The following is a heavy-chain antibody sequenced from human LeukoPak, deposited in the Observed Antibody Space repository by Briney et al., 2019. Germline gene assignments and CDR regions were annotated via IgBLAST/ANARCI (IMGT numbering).Heavy chain of an antibody. J-gene: IGHJ4*02. V-gene: IGHV1-2*02. Sequence: ASVKVSCKTSGGTFRSYAISWVRQAPGQGLEWMGWINSNTGGTDYAQNFQGRVTMTRDTSINTAYMELSSLKSDDTAVYYCARRIWFGEPQFDYWGQGTLVTVSS. CDR2: INSNTGGT. D-gene: IGHD3-10*01. CDR3: ARRIWFGEPQFDY. CDR1: GGTFRSYA.